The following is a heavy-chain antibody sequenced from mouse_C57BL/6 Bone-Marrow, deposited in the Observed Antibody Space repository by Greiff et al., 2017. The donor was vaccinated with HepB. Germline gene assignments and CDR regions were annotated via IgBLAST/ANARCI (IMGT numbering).Heavy chain of an antibody. CDR2: ISDGGSYT. V-gene: IGHV5-4*03. Sequence: EVKVVESGGGLVKPGGSLKLSCAASGFTFSSYAMSWVRQTPEKRLAWVATISDGGSYTYYPDNVKGRFTISRDNAKNNLYLQMSHLKSEDTAMYYCARNAWFAYWGQGTLVTVSA. J-gene: IGHJ3*01. CDR1: GFTFSSYA. CDR3: ARNAWFAY.